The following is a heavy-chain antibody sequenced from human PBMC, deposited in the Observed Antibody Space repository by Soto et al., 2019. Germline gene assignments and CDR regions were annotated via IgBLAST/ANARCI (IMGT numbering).Heavy chain of an antibody. CDR1: GGSISSGGYY. V-gene: IGHV4-31*03. CDR2: IYYSGST. D-gene: IGHD3-9*01. J-gene: IGHJ4*02. Sequence: SETLSLTCTVSGGSISSGGYYWSWIRQHPGKRLEWIGYIYYSGSTYYNPSLKSRVTISVYTSKNHFSLKLSSVTAADTAVYYCARMYYDILTGYYAPFDYWGQGTLVTVSS. CDR3: ARMYYDILTGYYAPFDY.